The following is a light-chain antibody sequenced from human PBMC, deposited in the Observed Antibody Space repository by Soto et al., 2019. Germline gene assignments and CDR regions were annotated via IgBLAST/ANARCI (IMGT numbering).Light chain of an antibody. CDR2: GNS. CDR3: QSYDTSPSGMV. Sequence: QSVLTQPPSVSGAPGQRITISCTGSSSNIGAGYDVHWYQQLPGTAPKLLIYGNSNRPSGVPDRFSGSKSGTSASLAITGHQAEDEADYHSQSYDTSPSGMVFGGGTKLTVL. V-gene: IGLV1-40*01. J-gene: IGLJ3*02. CDR1: SSNIGAGYD.